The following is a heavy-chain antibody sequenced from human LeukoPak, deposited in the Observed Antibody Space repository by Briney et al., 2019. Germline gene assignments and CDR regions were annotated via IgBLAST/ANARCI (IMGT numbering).Heavy chain of an antibody. CDR2: TWYDGSNK. V-gene: IGHV3-33*01. J-gene: IGHJ4*02. CDR3: ARDKGIAAAGTSLDY. Sequence: GGSLRLSCAAPGFTFSIYGMHWVRQAPGKGLEWVAVTWYDGSNKYYADSVKGRFTISRDNSKNTLYLQMNSLRAEDTAVYYCARDKGIAAAGTSLDYWGQGTLVTVSS. D-gene: IGHD6-13*01. CDR1: GFTFSIYG.